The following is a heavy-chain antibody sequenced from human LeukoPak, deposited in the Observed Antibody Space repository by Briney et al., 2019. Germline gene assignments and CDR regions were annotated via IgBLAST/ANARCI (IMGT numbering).Heavy chain of an antibody. CDR3: AKEYDYVWGSYRLLGYFDY. V-gene: IGHV3-30*02. J-gene: IGHJ4*02. CDR1: GFTFSSYG. D-gene: IGHD3-16*02. Sequence: GRSLRLSCAASGFTFSSYGMHWVRQAPGKGLEWVAFIRYDGSNKYYADSVKGRFTISRDNSKNTLYLQMNSLRAEDTAVYYCAKEYDYVWGSYRLLGYFDYWGQGTLVTVSS. CDR2: IRYDGSNK.